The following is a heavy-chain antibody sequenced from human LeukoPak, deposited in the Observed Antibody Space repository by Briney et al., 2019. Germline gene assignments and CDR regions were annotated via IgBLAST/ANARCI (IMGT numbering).Heavy chain of an antibody. V-gene: IGHV3-21*01. Sequence: GGSLRLSCAASGFTFSSYSMNWVRQAPGKGLEWVSSISSSSSYIYYADSVKGRFTISRDNAKNSLYLQMNSLRAEDTAVYCCARDHVVVVPAANNYYYYGMDVWGQGTTVTVSS. J-gene: IGHJ6*02. D-gene: IGHD2-2*01. CDR1: GFTFSSYS. CDR3: ARDHVVVVPAANNYYYYGMDV. CDR2: ISSSSSYI.